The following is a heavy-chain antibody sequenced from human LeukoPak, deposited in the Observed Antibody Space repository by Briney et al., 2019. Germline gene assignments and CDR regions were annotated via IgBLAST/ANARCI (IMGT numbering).Heavy chain of an antibody. CDR3: ACLSSSWYRCIP. D-gene: IGHD6-13*01. CDR1: GYTFTSYY. Sequence: ASVKVSCKASGYTFTSYYMHWVRQAPGQGLEWMGIINPSGGSTSYAQKFQGRVTMTRDTSTSTVYMELSSLRSEDTAVYYCACLSSSWYRCIPWGQGTLVTVSS. CDR2: INPSGGST. J-gene: IGHJ5*02. V-gene: IGHV1-46*01.